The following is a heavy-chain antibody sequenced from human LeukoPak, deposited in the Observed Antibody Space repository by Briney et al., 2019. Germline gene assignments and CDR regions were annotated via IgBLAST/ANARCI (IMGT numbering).Heavy chain of an antibody. J-gene: IGHJ4*02. D-gene: IGHD6-19*01. CDR3: ARAPRGYSSGWYEDYFDY. V-gene: IGHV3-66*01. Sequence: GGSLRLSCAASGFTISSNYMSWVRQAPGKGLEWVSVIYSGGSTYYADSVKGRFTISRDNSKNTLYLQMNSLRAEDRAVYYCARAPRGYSSGWYEDYFDYWGQGTLVTVSS. CDR1: GFTISSNY. CDR2: IYSGGST.